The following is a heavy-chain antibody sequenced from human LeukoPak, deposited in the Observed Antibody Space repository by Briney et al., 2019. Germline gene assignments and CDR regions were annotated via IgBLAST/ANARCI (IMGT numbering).Heavy chain of an antibody. V-gene: IGHV4-4*07. J-gene: IGHJ4*02. CDR2: IYTSGST. CDR3: ARDRMVRGVPRYYFDY. Sequence: PSETLSLTCTLSGGSISSYDWSWIRQPAGKGLEWIARIYTSGSTNYNPSLKSRVTMSVDTSKNQFSLKLSSVTAADTAVYYCARDRMVRGVPRYYFDYWGQGTLVTVSS. D-gene: IGHD3-10*01. CDR1: GGSISSYD.